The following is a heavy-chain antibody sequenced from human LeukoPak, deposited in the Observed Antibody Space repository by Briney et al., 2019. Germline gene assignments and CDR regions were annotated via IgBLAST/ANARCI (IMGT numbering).Heavy chain of an antibody. V-gene: IGHV4-34*01. CDR2: INHSGST. J-gene: IGHJ5*02. CDR1: GGSFSGYY. CDR3: ARGLQYSAGFDP. Sequence: SETLSLTCAVYGGSFSGYYWSWIRQPPGKGLEWIGEINHSGSTNYNPSLKSRVTISVDTSKNQFSLKLSSVTAADTAVYYCARGLQYSAGFDPWGQGTLVTVSS. D-gene: IGHD4-11*01.